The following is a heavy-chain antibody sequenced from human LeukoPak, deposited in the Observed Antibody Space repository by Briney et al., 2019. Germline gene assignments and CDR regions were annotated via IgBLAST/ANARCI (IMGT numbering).Heavy chain of an antibody. Sequence: GGSLRLSCAASGFTFSTYWMHWVRQAPGKGLVWVSRINSDGSSISYADSVKGRFTVSRDTSKNTLYLQMNSLRTEDTAVYYCARERDLTASMANLLRHAFDIWGQGTMVTVSS. CDR3: ARERDLTASMANLLRHAFDI. D-gene: IGHD6-6*01. V-gene: IGHV3-74*01. CDR2: INSDGSSI. CDR1: GFTFSTYW. J-gene: IGHJ3*02.